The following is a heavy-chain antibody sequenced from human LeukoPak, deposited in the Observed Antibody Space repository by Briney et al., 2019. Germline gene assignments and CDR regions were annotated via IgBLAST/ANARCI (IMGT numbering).Heavy chain of an antibody. V-gene: IGHV3-74*01. Sequence: GGSLRLSCAASGFTFSSYWMHWVRQAPGKGLVWVSRINSDGSSTSYADSVKGRFTISRDNAKNTLYLQMNSLRAEDTAVYYCARGSYYGSGSYYRGGFDYWGQGTLVTVSS. D-gene: IGHD3-10*01. CDR1: GFTFSSYW. CDR2: INSDGSST. CDR3: ARGSYYGSGSYYRGGFDY. J-gene: IGHJ4*02.